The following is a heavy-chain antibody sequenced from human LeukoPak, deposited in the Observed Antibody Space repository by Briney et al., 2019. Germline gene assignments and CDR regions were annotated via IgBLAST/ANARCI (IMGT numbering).Heavy chain of an antibody. V-gene: IGHV4-31*03. D-gene: IGHD3-3*01. Sequence: SETLSLTCTVSGGSISSGGYSWSWIRQHPGKGLEWIGYIYYSGSTYYNPSLKSRVTISVDTSKNQFSLKLSSVTAADTAVYYCARARLGGVTIFGVVNTFDPWGQGTLVTVSS. J-gene: IGHJ5*02. CDR2: IYYSGST. CDR1: GGSISSGGYS. CDR3: ARARLGGVTIFGVVNTFDP.